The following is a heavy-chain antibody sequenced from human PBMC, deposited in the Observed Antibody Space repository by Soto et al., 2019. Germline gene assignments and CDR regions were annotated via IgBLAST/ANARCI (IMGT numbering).Heavy chain of an antibody. CDR2: IYWDDEK. CDR1: GFSLSTSGVG. D-gene: IGHD3-3*01. V-gene: IGHV2-5*02. CDR3: ARVLRVLEWLAPGYYGMDV. Sequence: QITLKESGPTLVKPTQTLTLTCTFSGFSLSTSGVGVGWIRQPPGKALEWLALIYWDDEKRYSPSLKSRLTISKETSKSDVVLTTTNMDTVDTATDYCARVLRVLEWLAPGYYGMDVWGQGTTVTVSS. J-gene: IGHJ6*02.